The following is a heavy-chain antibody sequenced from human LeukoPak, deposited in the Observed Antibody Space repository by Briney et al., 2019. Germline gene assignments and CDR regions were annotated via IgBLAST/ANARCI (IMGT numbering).Heavy chain of an antibody. J-gene: IGHJ4*02. CDR1: GGSISSYY. D-gene: IGHD5-12*01. CDR3: ARERGSVDY. Sequence: PSETLSLTCTVSGGSISSYYWSWTRQPPGKGLEWIGYIYYSGSTNYNPSLKSRVTISVDTSKNQFSLKLSSVTAADTAVYYCARERGSVDYWGQGTLVTVSS. CDR2: IYYSGST. V-gene: IGHV4-59*12.